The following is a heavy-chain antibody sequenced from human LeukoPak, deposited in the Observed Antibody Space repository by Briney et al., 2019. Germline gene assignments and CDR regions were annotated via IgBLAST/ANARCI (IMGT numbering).Heavy chain of an antibody. CDR1: GCTFTNND. Sequence: GASVKVSCKASGCTFTNNDINWVRQATGQGLEWMGWMNPNSGNTGYAQKFQGRVTLTRNTSITTAYMEVSSLRSEDTAVYYCARGVVALGHWGQGTLVTVSS. J-gene: IGHJ4*02. CDR2: MNPNSGNT. V-gene: IGHV1-8*01. D-gene: IGHD2-15*01. CDR3: ARGVVALGH.